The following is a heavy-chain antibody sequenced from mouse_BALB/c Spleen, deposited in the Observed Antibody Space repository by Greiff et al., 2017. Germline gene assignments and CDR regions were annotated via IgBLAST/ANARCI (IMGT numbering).Heavy chain of an antibody. CDR2: ISSGGGST. CDR3: ARQGTPSGYFDV. J-gene: IGHJ1*01. CDR1: GFAFSSYD. Sequence: DVMLVESGGGLVKPGGSLKLSCAASGFAFSSYDMSWVRQTPEKRLEWVAYISSGGGSTYYPDTVKGRFTISRDNAKNTLYLQMSSLKSEDTAMYYCARQGTPSGYFDVWGAGTTVTVSS. V-gene: IGHV5-12-1*01.